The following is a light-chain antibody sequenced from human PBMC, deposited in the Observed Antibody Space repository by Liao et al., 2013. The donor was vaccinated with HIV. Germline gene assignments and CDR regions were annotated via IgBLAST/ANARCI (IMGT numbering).Light chain of an antibody. CDR1: ALPKQY. V-gene: IGLV3-25*03. CDR3: QSADSSGTCPV. CDR2: YDS. J-gene: IGLJ3*02. Sequence: SYELTQPPSVSVSPGQTARITCSGDALPKQYAYWYQQKSGQAPVLVIHYDSDRPSGIPERFSGSSSGTTVTLTISGVQAEDEADYYCQSADSSGTCPVFGGGTKLTVL.